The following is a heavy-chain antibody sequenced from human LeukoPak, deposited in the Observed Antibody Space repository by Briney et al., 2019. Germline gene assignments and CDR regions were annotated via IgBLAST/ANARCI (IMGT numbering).Heavy chain of an antibody. D-gene: IGHD2-2*01. CDR3: ATRLYLYQLLSASDP. Sequence: PSETLSLTCTVSGASISSGGYYWSWIRRQPGKGLEWIGYIYYSGSTNYNPSLKSRVTISVDTSKNQFSLKLSSVTAADTAVYYCATRLYLYQLLSASDPWGQGTLVTVSS. V-gene: IGHV4-31*03. CDR1: GASISSGGYY. CDR2: IYYSGST. J-gene: IGHJ5*02.